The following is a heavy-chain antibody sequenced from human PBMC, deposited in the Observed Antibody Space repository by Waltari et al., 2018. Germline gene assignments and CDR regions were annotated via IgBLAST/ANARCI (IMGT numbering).Heavy chain of an antibody. CDR1: GGTFSSYA. J-gene: IGHJ6*02. D-gene: IGHD6-13*01. V-gene: IGHV1-69*13. Sequence: QVQLVQSGAEVKKPGSSVKVSCKASGGTFSSYAISWVRQAPGQGLEWMGGIIPIFGTANYAQKFQGRVTITADESTSTAYMELSSLRSEDTAVYYCARERIAAAGTGLYYYYYGMDVWGQGTTVTVSS. CDR3: ARERIAAAGTGLYYYYYGMDV. CDR2: IIPIFGTA.